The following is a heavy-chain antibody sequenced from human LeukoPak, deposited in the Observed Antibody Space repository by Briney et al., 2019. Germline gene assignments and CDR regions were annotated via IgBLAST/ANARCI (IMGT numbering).Heavy chain of an antibody. V-gene: IGHV4-4*07. CDR1: GGSISNSY. Sequence: PSGTLSLTCTVSGGSISNSYYNWIRQPAGKGLEWIGRIYTGGITNYNPSLKSRVTMSADTSRNQFSLKLSSVTAADTAVYYCARDPWDGSPAANWYDPWGQGTLVTVSS. D-gene: IGHD1-14*01. CDR3: ARDPWDGSPAANWYDP. J-gene: IGHJ5*02. CDR2: IYTGGIT.